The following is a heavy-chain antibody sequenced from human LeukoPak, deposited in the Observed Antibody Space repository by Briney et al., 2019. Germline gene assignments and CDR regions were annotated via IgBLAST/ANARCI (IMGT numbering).Heavy chain of an antibody. CDR3: AKDHDYGDYAVRYYFDY. Sequence: GGSLRLSCAVYGFTFSGYWMNWVRQAPGKGLEWVAVISYDGSNKYYADSVKGRFTISRDNSKNTLYLQMNSLRAEDTAVYYCAKDHDYGDYAVRYYFDYWGQGTLVTVSS. D-gene: IGHD4-17*01. V-gene: IGHV3-30*18. J-gene: IGHJ4*02. CDR2: ISYDGSNK. CDR1: GFTFSGYW.